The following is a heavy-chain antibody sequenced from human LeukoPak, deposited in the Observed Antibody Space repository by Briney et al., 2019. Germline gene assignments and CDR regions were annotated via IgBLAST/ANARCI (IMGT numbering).Heavy chain of an antibody. J-gene: IGHJ3*02. CDR2: IYHSGST. CDR3: ATSGRAAAGTRDAFDI. Sequence: SETLSLTCAVSGGSISSSNWWSWVRQPPGKGLEWIGEIYHSGSTNYNPSLKSRVTISVDKSKNQFSLKLSSVTAADTAAYYCATSGRAAAGTRDAFDIWGQGTMVTVSS. D-gene: IGHD6-13*01. CDR1: GGSISSSNW. V-gene: IGHV4-4*02.